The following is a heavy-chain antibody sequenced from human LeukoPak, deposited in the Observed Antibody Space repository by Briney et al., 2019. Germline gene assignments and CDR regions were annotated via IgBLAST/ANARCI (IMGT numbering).Heavy chain of an antibody. V-gene: IGHV4-34*01. D-gene: IGHD2-2*01. Sequence: PSETLSLTCAVYGGSFSGYYWSWIRQPPGKGLEWIGEINHSGSTNYNPSLKSRVTISVDTSKNQFSLKLGSVTAADTAVYYCASGYQLPYYWGQGTLVTVSS. CDR2: INHSGST. CDR1: GGSFSGYY. J-gene: IGHJ4*02. CDR3: ASGYQLPYY.